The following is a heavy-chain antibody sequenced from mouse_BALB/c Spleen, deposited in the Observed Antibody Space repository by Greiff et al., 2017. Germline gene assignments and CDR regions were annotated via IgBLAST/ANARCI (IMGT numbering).Heavy chain of an antibody. J-gene: IGHJ4*01. V-gene: IGHV14-1*02. CDR2: IDPENGNT. CDR3: ASLYYDYDGGAMDY. CDR1: GFNIKDYY. Sequence: VQLKESGAELVRPGALVKLSCKASGFNIKDYYMHWVKQRPEQGLEWIGWIDPENGNTIYDPKFQGKASITADTSSNTAYLQLSSLTSEDTAVYYCASLYYDYDGGAMDYWGQGTSVTVSS. D-gene: IGHD2-4*01.